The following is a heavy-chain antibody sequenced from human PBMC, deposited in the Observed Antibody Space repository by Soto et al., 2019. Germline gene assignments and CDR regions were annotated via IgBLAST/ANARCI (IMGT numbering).Heavy chain of an antibody. V-gene: IGHV3-33*01. CDR1: GFTFSSYG. CDR3: AREDRGIAARNYGTDV. D-gene: IGHD6-6*01. J-gene: IGHJ6*02. Sequence: GGSLRLSCAASGFTFSSYGMHWVRQAPGKGLEWVAVIWYDGSNKYYADSVKGRFTISRDNSKNTLYLQMNSLRAEDTSVYYCAREDRGIAARNYGTDVWGQGTTVTVSS. CDR2: IWYDGSNK.